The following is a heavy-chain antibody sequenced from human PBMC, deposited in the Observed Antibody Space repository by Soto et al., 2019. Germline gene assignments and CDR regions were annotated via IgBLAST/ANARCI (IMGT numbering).Heavy chain of an antibody. D-gene: IGHD3-10*01. J-gene: IGHJ5*02. CDR3: ARVKYGNLRPPTSLFDP. V-gene: IGHV1-2*02. Sequence: ASVKVSCKASGYTFTAYYIHWVRQAPGQGPEWMAWINPDSGATYSAPKFQGRVTVTSDTSINTSSMEPSSLRSDDTAVYYCARVKYGNLRPPTSLFDPWGQGTLVTVSS. CDR1: GYTFTAYY. CDR2: INPDSGAT.